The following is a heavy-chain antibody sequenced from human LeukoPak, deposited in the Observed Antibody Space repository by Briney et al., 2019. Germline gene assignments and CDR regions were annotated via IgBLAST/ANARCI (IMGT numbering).Heavy chain of an antibody. CDR3: ARKGGSGSYSPNSWFDP. V-gene: IGHV3-23*01. J-gene: IGHJ5*02. CDR1: GFTFSNYA. Sequence: GSLRLSCAASGFTFSNYAMSWVRQAPGKGLEWVSSISGSGVTTYYADSVKGRFTISRDNSKNTLYLQMNSLRAEDTAVYYCARKGGSGSYSPNSWFDPWGQGTLVTVSS. CDR2: ISGSGVTT. D-gene: IGHD3-10*01.